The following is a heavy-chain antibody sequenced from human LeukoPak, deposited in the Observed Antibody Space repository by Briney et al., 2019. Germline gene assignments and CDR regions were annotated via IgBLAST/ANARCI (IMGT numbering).Heavy chain of an antibody. J-gene: IGHJ4*02. V-gene: IGHV3-7*01. CDR1: GFDFSNYY. CDR2: IKYDGSYT. CDR3: TRDEGATVATYRFDF. D-gene: IGHD4-23*01. Sequence: GGSLRLSCEASGFDFSNYYMSWVRQAPGKGLEWLANIKYDGSYTYYVDSVEGRFTISRDNAKNSLYLQMSSLRAEDTAVYYCTRDEGATVATYRFDFWGQGTLVTVSS.